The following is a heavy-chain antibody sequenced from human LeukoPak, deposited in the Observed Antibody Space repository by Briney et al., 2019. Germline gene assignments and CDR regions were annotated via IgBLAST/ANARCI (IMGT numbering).Heavy chain of an antibody. V-gene: IGHV1-8*02. D-gene: IGHD3-22*01. CDR1: GYTFTSYY. CDR3: ARGLSPYYYDSSVKNDAFDI. CDR2: MNPHSGNT. J-gene: IGHJ3*02. Sequence: ASVTVSCKASGYTFTSYYMHWVRQAPGQGLEWMGWMNPHSGNTGYEQKFQGRVTMTRNTSISTAYMELSSLRSEDTAVYYCARGLSPYYYDSSVKNDAFDIWGQGTMVTVSS.